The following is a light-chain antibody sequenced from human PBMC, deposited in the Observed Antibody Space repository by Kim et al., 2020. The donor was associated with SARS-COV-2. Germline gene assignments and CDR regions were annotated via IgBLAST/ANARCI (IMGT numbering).Light chain of an antibody. Sequence: SSELTQDPAVSVALGQTVRITCQGDSLRSYYATWYQQKPGQAPKVVIYGKDNRPSGVPDRFSGSSSGNTAYLTITGTQAGDGADYYCNSRDSNDYVVFGG. V-gene: IGLV3-19*01. CDR1: SLRSYY. CDR2: GKD. CDR3: NSRDSNDYVV. J-gene: IGLJ2*01.